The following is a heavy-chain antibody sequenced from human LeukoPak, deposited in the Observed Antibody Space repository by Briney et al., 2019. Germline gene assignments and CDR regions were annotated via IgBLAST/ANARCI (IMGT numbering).Heavy chain of an antibody. V-gene: IGHV1-46*01. CDR1: RYTFTSYY. Sequence: ASVKVSCKASRYTFTSYYIHWVRQAPGQGLEWMGIINPSGGSTSYAQKFQGRVTMTRDTSTSTVYMELSSLRSEDTAVYYCARDFYYYDSSGYNHFDDWGQGTLVTVSS. CDR3: ARDFYYYDSSGYNHFDD. D-gene: IGHD3-22*01. J-gene: IGHJ4*02. CDR2: INPSGGST.